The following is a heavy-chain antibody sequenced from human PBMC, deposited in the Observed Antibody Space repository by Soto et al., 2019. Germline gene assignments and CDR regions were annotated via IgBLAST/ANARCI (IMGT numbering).Heavy chain of an antibody. Sequence: GSLRLSCAPSGFTFSGYAIHWVRQAPGKGLEWVSAISGSGGSTYYADSVKGRFTISRDNSKNTLYLQMNSLRAEDTAVYYCAKDSTPRITIFGVVIILDYWGQGTLVTVSS. CDR3: AKDSTPRITIFGVVIILDY. CDR2: ISGSGGST. J-gene: IGHJ4*02. D-gene: IGHD3-3*01. CDR1: GFTFSGYA. V-gene: IGHV3-23*01.